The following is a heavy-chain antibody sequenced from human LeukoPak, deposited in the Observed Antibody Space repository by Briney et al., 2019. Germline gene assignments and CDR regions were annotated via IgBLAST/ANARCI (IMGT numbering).Heavy chain of an antibody. CDR1: GYTFTSYG. J-gene: IGHJ6*01. Sequence: ASVKVSCKASGYTFTSYGFSWVRQAPGQGLEWLGWISAYNGQTNYAQKVQGRVTMTTDTSTNTAYMELRSLRSDDTAVYYCAGEEGCYWYSDLVVYWWQGTKVTVAS. CDR2: ISAYNGQT. CDR3: AGEEGCYWYSDLVVY. D-gene: IGHD2-15*01. V-gene: IGHV1-18*01.